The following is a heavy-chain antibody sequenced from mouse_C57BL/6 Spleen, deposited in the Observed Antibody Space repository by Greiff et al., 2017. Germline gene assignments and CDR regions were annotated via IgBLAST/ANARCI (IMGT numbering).Heavy chain of an antibody. CDR1: GYTFTDYY. Sequence: EVQLQQSGPELVKPGASVKISCKASGYTFTDYYMNWVKQSHGKSLEWIGDINPNNGGTSYNQKFKGKATLTVDKSSSTAYMELRSLTSEDSAVYYWARNYHHYYAMDYWGQGTSVTVSS. CDR2: INPNNGGT. D-gene: IGHD1-1*02. V-gene: IGHV1-26*01. J-gene: IGHJ4*01. CDR3: ARNYHHYYAMDY.